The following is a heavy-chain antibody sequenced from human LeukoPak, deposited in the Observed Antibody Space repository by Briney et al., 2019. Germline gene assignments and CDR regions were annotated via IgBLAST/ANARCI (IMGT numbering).Heavy chain of an antibody. Sequence: GGSLRLSCEGSGFTLSSNWMHWVRQGPGKGLVWVSRIYSDGSRTNYADFVKGRFTISGDNAKNTLYLQMNSLRAEDTAVYYCARSGRGGAFDIWGQGTMTVSS. V-gene: IGHV3-74*01. D-gene: IGHD1-26*01. CDR3: ARSGRGGAFDI. CDR2: IYSDGSRT. J-gene: IGHJ3*02. CDR1: GFTLSSNW.